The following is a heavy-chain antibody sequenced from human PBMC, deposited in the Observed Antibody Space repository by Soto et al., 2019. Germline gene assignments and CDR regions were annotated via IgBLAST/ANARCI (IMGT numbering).Heavy chain of an antibody. D-gene: IGHD2-2*01. CDR1: GFTFSSYA. CDR3: AKDYCSSTSCSYRLGGYFDY. J-gene: IGHJ4*02. CDR2: ISGSGGST. V-gene: IGHV3-23*01. Sequence: EVQLLESGGGLVQPGGSLRLSCAASGFTFSSYAMSWVRQAPGKGLEWVSAISGSGGSTYYADSVKGRFTISRDNSKNTLYQQMNSLRAEDTAVYYCAKDYCSSTSCSYRLGGYFDYWGQGTLVTVSS.